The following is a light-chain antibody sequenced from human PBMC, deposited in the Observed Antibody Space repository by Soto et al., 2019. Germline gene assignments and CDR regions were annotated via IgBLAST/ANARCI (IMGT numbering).Light chain of an antibody. J-gene: IGKJ1*01. CDR2: GAS. CDR1: QSVSSTY. V-gene: IGKV3-20*01. Sequence: EIVLTQSPGTLSLSPGERATLSCRASQSVSSTYLAWYQQKPGQAPRLLIYGASSRATGIPDRFSGSGSGTDFTLTISRLEPEDFAVYYCQPYGSSSQTFGQGTKVEIK. CDR3: QPYGSSSQT.